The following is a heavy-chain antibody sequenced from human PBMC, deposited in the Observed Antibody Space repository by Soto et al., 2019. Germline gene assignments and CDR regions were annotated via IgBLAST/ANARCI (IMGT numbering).Heavy chain of an antibody. CDR3: ARQNPFYSSSSAYYYYYMDV. CDR1: GGSISSYY. D-gene: IGHD6-6*01. CDR2: IYYSGST. J-gene: IGHJ6*03. Sequence: PSETLSLTCTVSGGSISSYYWSWIRQPPGKGLEWIGYIYYSGSTNYNPSLKSRVTISVDTSKNQFSLKLSSVTAADTAVYYCARQNPFYSSSSAYYYYYMDVWGKGTTVTVSS. V-gene: IGHV4-59*08.